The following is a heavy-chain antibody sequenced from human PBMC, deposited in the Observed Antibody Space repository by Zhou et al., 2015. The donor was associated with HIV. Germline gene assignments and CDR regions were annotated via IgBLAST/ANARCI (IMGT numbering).Heavy chain of an antibody. CDR2: ITPMFETK. J-gene: IGHJ2*01. Sequence: LVQSGTEVRKPGSSVKVSCRATGGTFSGSDISWVRQAPGQGLEWMGSITPMFETKTYAEKFRARLTITVDKSTSAAYMELGGLTSEDTAVYYCARDRGGATRPGWRYFDLWGRGTLVTVSS. D-gene: IGHD1-26*01. V-gene: IGHV1-69*06. CDR3: ARDRGGATRPGWRYFDL. CDR1: GGTFSGSD.